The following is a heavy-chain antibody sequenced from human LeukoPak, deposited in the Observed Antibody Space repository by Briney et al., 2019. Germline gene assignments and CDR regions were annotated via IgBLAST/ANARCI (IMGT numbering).Heavy chain of an antibody. CDR2: INPNSGDT. J-gene: IGHJ5*02. Sequence: ASVKVSCKASGYTFTGYYLHWVRQAPGQGLEWMGWINPNSGDTNYAQKFQGRVTMTRDTSINTAYMELSGLISDDTAVYYCARDPNNWNYNWFDPWGQGALVTVSS. D-gene: IGHD1-7*01. CDR1: GYTFTGYY. CDR3: ARDPNNWNYNWFDP. V-gene: IGHV1-2*02.